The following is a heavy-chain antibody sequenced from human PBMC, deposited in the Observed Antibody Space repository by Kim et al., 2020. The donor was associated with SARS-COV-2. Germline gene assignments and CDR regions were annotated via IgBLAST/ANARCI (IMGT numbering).Heavy chain of an antibody. CDR3: ARVPTVAIQEYYFDY. D-gene: IGHD6-19*01. CDR2: INAGNGNT. V-gene: IGHV1-3*01. J-gene: IGHJ4*02. Sequence: ASVKVSCKASGYTFTSYAMHWVRQAPGQRLEWMGWINAGNGNTKYSQKFQGRVTITRDTSASTAYMELSSLRSEDTAVYYCARVPTVAIQEYYFDYWGQGTLVTVSS. CDR1: GYTFTSYA.